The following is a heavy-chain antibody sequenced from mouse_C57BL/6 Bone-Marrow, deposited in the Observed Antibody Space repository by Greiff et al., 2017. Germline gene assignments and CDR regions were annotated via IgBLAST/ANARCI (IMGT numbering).Heavy chain of an antibody. J-gene: IGHJ1*03. CDR1: GYTFTSYW. V-gene: IGHV1-69*01. CDR3: ARRRYWYCDV. Sequence: QVQLQQPGAELVMPGASVKLSCKASGYTFTSYWMHWVKQRPGQGLEWIGEIDPSDSYTNYNQKFKGKSTLTVDKSSSTAYMQLSSLTSADSAVYECARRRYWYCDVGGRGKAVTVS. CDR2: IDPSDSYT.